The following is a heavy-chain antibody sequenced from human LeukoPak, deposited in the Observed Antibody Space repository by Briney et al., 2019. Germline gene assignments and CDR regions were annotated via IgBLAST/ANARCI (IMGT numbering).Heavy chain of an antibody. CDR1: GGTFSSYA. J-gene: IGHJ5*02. Sequence: GASVKVSCKASGGTFSSYAISWVRQAPGQGLEWMGRIIPILGIANYAQKFQGRVTITADKSTSTAYMELSSLRSEDTAVYYCARDSTIFGVVILSVNWFDPWGQGTLVTVSS. V-gene: IGHV1-69*04. D-gene: IGHD3-3*01. CDR3: ARDSTIFGVVILSVNWFDP. CDR2: IIPILGIA.